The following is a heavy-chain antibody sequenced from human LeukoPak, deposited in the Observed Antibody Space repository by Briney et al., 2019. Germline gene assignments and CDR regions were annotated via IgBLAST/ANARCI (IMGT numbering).Heavy chain of an antibody. CDR3: ARDRDGYTSSYYYGMDV. CDR1: GGSVSSGSYY. D-gene: IGHD5-24*01. V-gene: IGHV4-61*01. CDR2: IYYSGST. Sequence: PSETLSLTCTVSGGSVSSGSYYWRWVRQPPGTGLEWIGYIYYSGSTNYNPSLKSRVTISVDTSKNQFSLKLSSVTAADTAVYYCARDRDGYTSSYYYGMDVWGQGTTVTVSS. J-gene: IGHJ6*02.